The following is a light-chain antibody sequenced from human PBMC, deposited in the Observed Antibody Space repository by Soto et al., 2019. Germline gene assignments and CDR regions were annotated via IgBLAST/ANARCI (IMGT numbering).Light chain of an antibody. CDR2: GAS. CDR1: QSVTKNN. Sequence: GLKHSAGALSLKKRERATLSCRASQSVTKNNLNWYQQKPGQAPRLLIYGASIRATGIPDRFSGRGSETDFTLTISRLVPDDFALYYCHQDGSLAPIPFGHGRLLAIK. V-gene: IGKV3-20*01. CDR3: HQDGSLAPIP. J-gene: IGKJ5*01.